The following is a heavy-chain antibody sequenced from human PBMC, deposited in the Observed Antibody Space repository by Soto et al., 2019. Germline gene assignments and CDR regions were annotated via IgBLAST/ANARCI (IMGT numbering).Heavy chain of an antibody. V-gene: IGHV3-9*01. CDR1: GFTFHEYA. CDR2: ISSDGDTI. D-gene: IGHD4-17*01. Sequence: EVQLIESGGGWVQPGTSLRVSCAASGFTFHEYAMHWVRQAPGKGLEWVSGISSDGDTIAYADSVQGRFTVFRDNAKNSLYLQMDSLRAEDTAVYYCARDGSTETTNFHYAMDVWGQGTTVTVSS. J-gene: IGHJ6*02. CDR3: ARDGSTETTNFHYAMDV.